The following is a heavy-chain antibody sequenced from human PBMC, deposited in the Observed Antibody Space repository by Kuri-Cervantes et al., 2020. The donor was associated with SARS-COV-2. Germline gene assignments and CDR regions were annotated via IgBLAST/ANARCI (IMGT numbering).Heavy chain of an antibody. CDR3: ATEGGIDDPFDY. D-gene: IGHD3-3*01. CDR2: IWYDGSNK. Sequence: GESLKISCAASGFTFSSYGMHWVRQAPGKGLEWVAVIWYDGSNKYYADSVKGRFTISRDNSKNTLYLQMNSLRAEDTAVYYCATEGGIDDPFDYWGQGTLATVSS. CDR1: GFTFSSYG. V-gene: IGHV3-33*01. J-gene: IGHJ4*02.